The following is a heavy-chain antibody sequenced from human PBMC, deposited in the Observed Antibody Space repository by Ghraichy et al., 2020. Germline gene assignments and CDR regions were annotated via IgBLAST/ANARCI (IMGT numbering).Heavy chain of an antibody. D-gene: IGHD2-15*01. V-gene: IGHV1-69*10. CDR1: GGTFSSYA. CDR2: IIPIFGIA. CDR3: ARVPQAFCSGGSCYMAFDI. Sequence: SVKVSCKASGGTFSSYAISWVRQAPGQGLEWMGGIIPIFGIANYAQKFQGRVTITADKSTSTAYMELSSLRSEDTAVYYCARVPQAFCSGGSCYMAFDIWGQGTMVTVSS. J-gene: IGHJ3*02.